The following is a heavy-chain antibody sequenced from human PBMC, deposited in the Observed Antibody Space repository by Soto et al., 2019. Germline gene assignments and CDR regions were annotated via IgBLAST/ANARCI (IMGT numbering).Heavy chain of an antibody. CDR3: ARLSGYGGSAYFDY. Sequence: SETLSLTCTVSGGSISSGDYYWSWIRHPPGKGLEWIGYIYYSGITYYNPSLKSRVTISVDTSKNQFSLKLSSVTAADTAVYYCARLSGYGGSAYFDYWGQGTLVTVSS. D-gene: IGHD5-12*01. V-gene: IGHV4-30-4*01. CDR1: GGSISSGDYY. CDR2: IYYSGIT. J-gene: IGHJ4*02.